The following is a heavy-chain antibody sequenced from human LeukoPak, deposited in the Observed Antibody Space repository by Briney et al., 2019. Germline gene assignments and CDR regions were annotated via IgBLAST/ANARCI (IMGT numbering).Heavy chain of an antibody. CDR2: ISYDGSNK. V-gene: IGHV3-30*18. J-gene: IGHJ4*02. Sequence: ISYDGSNKYYADSVKGRFTISRDNSKNTLYLQMNSLRAEDTAVYYCAKDGYGSGSSNYFDYWGQGTLVTVSS. CDR3: AKDGYGSGSSNYFDY. D-gene: IGHD3-10*01.